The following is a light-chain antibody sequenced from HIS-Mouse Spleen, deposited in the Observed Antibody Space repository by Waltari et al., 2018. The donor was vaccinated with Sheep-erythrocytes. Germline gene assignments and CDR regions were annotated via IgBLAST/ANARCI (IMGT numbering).Light chain of an antibody. Sequence: QSALTQPRSVSGSPGQSVTISCTGTSSDVGGYNYVSWYQQHPGKAPKLMIYDVSKRPSGVPDRCVGSKSGNTASLTISGLQAEDEADYYCCSYAGSYNHVFATGTKVTVL. J-gene: IGLJ1*01. V-gene: IGLV2-11*01. CDR2: DVS. CDR1: SSDVGGYNY. CDR3: CSYAGSYNHV.